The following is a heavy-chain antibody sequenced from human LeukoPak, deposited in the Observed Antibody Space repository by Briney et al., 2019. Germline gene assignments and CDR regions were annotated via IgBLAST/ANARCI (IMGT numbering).Heavy chain of an antibody. CDR1: GFTVSSDY. CDR3: SRSYYGGVDY. J-gene: IGHJ4*02. V-gene: IGHV3-53*01. D-gene: IGHD4-23*01. Sequence: GGSLRLSCAASGFTVSSDYMSWVRQAPGEGLEWVSIIYSGGSTNYADSVKGRFTISRDNSKNTLYLQMNSLRVDDTAVYYCSRSYYGGVDYWGQGTLVTVSS. CDR2: IYSGGST.